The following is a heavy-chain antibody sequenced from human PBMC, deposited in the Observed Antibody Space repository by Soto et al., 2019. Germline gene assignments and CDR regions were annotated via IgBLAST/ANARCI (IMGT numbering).Heavy chain of an antibody. Sequence: SCAASGFAFSSYAMHWVRQAPGKGLEWVADIAYDGSNRYYADSVKGRFTISRDNSKNTLYLQLNSLRVEDTAVYYCTRDQPEMAFDHWGQGTLVTVSS. CDR2: IAYDGSNR. V-gene: IGHV3-30*04. CDR3: TRDQPEMAFDH. J-gene: IGHJ4*02. CDR1: GFAFSSYA.